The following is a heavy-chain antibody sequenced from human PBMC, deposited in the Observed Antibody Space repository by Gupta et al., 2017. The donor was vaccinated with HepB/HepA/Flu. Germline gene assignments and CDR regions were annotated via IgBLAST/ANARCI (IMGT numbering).Heavy chain of an antibody. V-gene: IGHV3-9*01. D-gene: IGHD3-9*01. J-gene: IGHJ4*02. Sequence: EVQLVESGGGLVQPGRSLRLSCAASGFTFDAYAMHWVRQAPGKGLEWVSGISWNSGSIGYADSVKGRFTISRDNAKNSLYLQMNSLRAEDTALYYCAKEHSPDISTGYAVDYWGQGTLVTVSS. CDR2: ISWNSGSI. CDR1: GFTFDAYA. CDR3: AKEHSPDISTGYAVDY.